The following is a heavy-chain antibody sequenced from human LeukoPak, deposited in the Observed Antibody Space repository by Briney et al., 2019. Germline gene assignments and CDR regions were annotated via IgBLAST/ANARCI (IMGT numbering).Heavy chain of an antibody. CDR2: IYYSGST. D-gene: IGHD3-22*01. Sequence: PSETLSLTCTVSGGSISSSSYYWGWIRQPPGKGLEWIGSIYYSGSTYYNPSLKSRVTISVDTSKNQFSLKLSSVTAADTAVYYCARGRAGYYYDSSGYFEYYFDYWGQGTLVTVSS. CDR1: GGSISSSSYY. J-gene: IGHJ4*02. V-gene: IGHV4-39*07. CDR3: ARGRAGYYYDSSGYFEYYFDY.